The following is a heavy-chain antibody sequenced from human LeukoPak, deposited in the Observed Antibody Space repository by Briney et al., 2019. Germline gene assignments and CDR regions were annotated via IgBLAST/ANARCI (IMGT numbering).Heavy chain of an antibody. V-gene: IGHV3-20*04. CDR2: INWNGGST. CDR3: ARDTSSSYGSGSDY. CDR1: GFTFDDYG. D-gene: IGHD3-10*01. Sequence: PGGSLRLSCAASGFTFDDYGMSWVRQAPGKGLEWVSGINWNGGSTGYADPVKGRFTISRDNAKNSLYLQMNSLRAEDTALYYCARDTSSSYGSGSDYWGQGTLVTVSS. J-gene: IGHJ4*02.